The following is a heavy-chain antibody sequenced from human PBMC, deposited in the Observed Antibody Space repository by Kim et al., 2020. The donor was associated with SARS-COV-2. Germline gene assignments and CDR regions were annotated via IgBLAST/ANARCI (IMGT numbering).Heavy chain of an antibody. Sequence: GGSLRLSCAASGFTLSDYWMHWVRQAPGEGLVWVSRISIDGSTTNYADSVKGRFTISRDKAKNTLYLQMNSLRVEDTAIYYCARGMYSGTYFYFDYCGQG. CDR1: GFTLSDYW. CDR2: ISIDGSTT. CDR3: ARGMYSGTYFYFDY. D-gene: IGHD1-26*01. V-gene: IGHV3-74*01. J-gene: IGHJ4*02.